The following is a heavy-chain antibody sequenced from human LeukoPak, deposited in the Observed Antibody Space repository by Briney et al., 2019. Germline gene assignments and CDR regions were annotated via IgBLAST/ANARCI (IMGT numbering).Heavy chain of an antibody. CDR2: IKEDDSEK. D-gene: IGHD6-19*01. CDR1: GFTFSSYW. J-gene: IGHJ4*02. V-gene: IGHV3-7*01. Sequence: GGSLRLSRAASGFTFSSYWMSWVRQAPGKGLEWVADIKEDDSEKNYVDSVRGRFTISRDNAKSSVYLQMNSLRVDDTAVYYCGRGSGWIFDSWGQGTLVTVSS. CDR3: GRGSGWIFDS.